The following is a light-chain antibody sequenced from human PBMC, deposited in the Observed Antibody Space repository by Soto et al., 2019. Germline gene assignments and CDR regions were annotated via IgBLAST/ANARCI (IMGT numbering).Light chain of an antibody. CDR1: SSDVGGWPH. V-gene: IGLV2-14*01. CDR2: EVS. CDR3: SSYTSSSTLV. J-gene: IGLJ2*01. Sequence: SALTQPASVSASPGQSITISCAGTSSDVGGWPHVSWYQQHPGKAPKLVIYEVSNRPPGVSSRFSGSKSGSTASLTISGLQAEDEADYYCSSYTSSSTLVFGGGTKLTVL.